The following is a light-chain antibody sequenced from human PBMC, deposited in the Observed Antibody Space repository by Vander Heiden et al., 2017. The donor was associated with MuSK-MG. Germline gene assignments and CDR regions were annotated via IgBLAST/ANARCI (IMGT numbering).Light chain of an antibody. CDR1: SSNIGAGYD. Sequence: QSVLTQPPSVSGAPGQRVTISCTGSSSNIGAGYDVHWYQQLPGTAPKLLIYGNSNRPSVVPDRFSGSTSGTSASLAITGLQAEDEADYYCQSYDSSLSALYVFGTGTKVTVL. CDR2: GNS. CDR3: QSYDSSLSALYV. V-gene: IGLV1-40*01. J-gene: IGLJ1*01.